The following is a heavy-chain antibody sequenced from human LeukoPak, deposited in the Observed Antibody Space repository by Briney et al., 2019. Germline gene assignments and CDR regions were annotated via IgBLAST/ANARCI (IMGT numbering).Heavy chain of an antibody. D-gene: IGHD3-22*01. Sequence: SETLSLTCTVSGGSIRSSSYYWAWIRQPPGKGLEWIGCVYYSGSTYYNPSLKSRVSISVDTSKNQFSLKLTSVTAADTAVYFCASQGDSGGYYRGYDPWGQGTLVTVSS. J-gene: IGHJ5*02. CDR2: VYYSGST. CDR1: GGSIRSSSYY. CDR3: ASQGDSGGYYRGYDP. V-gene: IGHV4-39*01.